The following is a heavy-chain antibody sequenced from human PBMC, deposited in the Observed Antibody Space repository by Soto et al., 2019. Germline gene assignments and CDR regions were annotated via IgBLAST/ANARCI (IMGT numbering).Heavy chain of an antibody. CDR2: ISSSSSVI. CDR1: GFILSDCA. D-gene: IGHD7-27*01. J-gene: IGHJ6*03. Sequence: EVQLVESGGGLVQPGGSLRLSCATSGFILSDCAMNWVRQAPGKGLEWVSYISSSSSVIDYADSVKGRFTVSRDNARNSLYPQMNSLGAEDTAVYYCARDLSWGSNWYYYMDVWGKGTTVTVSS. V-gene: IGHV3-48*01. CDR3: ARDLSWGSNWYYYMDV.